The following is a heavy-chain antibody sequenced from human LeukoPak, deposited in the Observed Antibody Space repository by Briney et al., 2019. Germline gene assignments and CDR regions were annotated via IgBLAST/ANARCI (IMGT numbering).Heavy chain of an antibody. CDR3: ATYYYDSSGSPFDY. CDR2: ISYDGSNK. CDR1: GFTFSSYG. D-gene: IGHD3-22*01. V-gene: IGHV3-30*03. J-gene: IGHJ4*02. Sequence: GGSLRLTCAASGFTFSSYGMHWVRQAPGKGLEWVAVISYDGSNKYYADSVKGRFTISRDNSKNTLYLQMNGLRAEDTAVYYCATYYYDSSGSPFDYWGQGTVVTVSS.